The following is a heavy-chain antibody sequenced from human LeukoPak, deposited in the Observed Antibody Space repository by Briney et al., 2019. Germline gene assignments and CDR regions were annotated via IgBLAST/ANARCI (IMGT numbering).Heavy chain of an antibody. D-gene: IGHD2-21*01. CDR1: GYTFTSYY. V-gene: IGHV1-46*01. CDR3: ARGVYSAEFYYYYYMDV. CDR2: INPSGGST. Sequence: ASVKVSCKASGYTFTSYYMHWVRQAPGQGLEWMGIINPSGGSTNYAQKFQGRVTMTRDMSTSTVYMELSSLRSEDTAVYYCARGVYSAEFYYYYYMDVWGKGTTVTVSS. J-gene: IGHJ6*03.